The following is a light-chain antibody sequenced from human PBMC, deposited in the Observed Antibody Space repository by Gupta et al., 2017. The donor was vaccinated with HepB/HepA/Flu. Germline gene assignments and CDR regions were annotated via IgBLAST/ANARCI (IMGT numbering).Light chain of an antibody. CDR1: SSNIGAGYD. CDR2: GNR. Sequence: QSVLTQPPSVSGAPGHKVTISCTGSSSNIGAGYDVHWYQQLPGTAPRLLVYGNRNRPSGVPDRFSGSKSGTSAALAITGLQAEDEGDYHCQSEDSNRSAWVFGGGTKLTVL. J-gene: IGLJ3*02. V-gene: IGLV1-40*01. CDR3: QSEDSNRSAWV.